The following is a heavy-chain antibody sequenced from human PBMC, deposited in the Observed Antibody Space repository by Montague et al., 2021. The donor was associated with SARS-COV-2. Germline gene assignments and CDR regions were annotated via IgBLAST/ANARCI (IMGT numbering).Heavy chain of an antibody. CDR1: VGCISSSTYY. J-gene: IGHJ5*02. D-gene: IGHD3-22*01. CDR3: ARRLYYYDSSGQFDP. Sequence: SETLSLTCTIPVGCISSSTYYWGWIRQPPGKGLEWIASIYYSGSTYFNPSLKSRVAISIDTSKNQFSLKLSSVTAADTAVYYCARRLYYYDSSGQFDPWGQGVLVTVSS. V-gene: IGHV4-39*07. CDR2: IYYSGST.